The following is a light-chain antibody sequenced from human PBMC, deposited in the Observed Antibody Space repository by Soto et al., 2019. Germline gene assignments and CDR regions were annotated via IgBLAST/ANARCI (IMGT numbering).Light chain of an antibody. Sequence: ETEVTQNTAKERRAPRESTSRSWRANQHVGSNLAWYQQRPGQAPRLLIYGASTRATGIPARFSGSGSGTEFTLTCTSLQSEDFVFYYCQQYNNWPRTFGQGTKVDIK. CDR3: QQYNNWPRT. CDR2: GAS. CDR1: QHVGSN. V-gene: IGKV3-15*01. J-gene: IGKJ1*01.